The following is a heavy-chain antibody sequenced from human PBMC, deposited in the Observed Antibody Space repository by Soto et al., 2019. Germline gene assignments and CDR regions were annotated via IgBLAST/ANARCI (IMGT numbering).Heavy chain of an antibody. CDR3: AGWIQLQQYYYYGMDV. Sequence: PSETLSLTCTVSGSSISSYYWSYIRQPPGKGLEWIGYIYYSGSTNYNPSLKSRVTISVDKSKNQFSLKLSSVTAADTAVYYCAGWIQLQQYYYYGMDVWGQGTTVTVSS. D-gene: IGHD5-18*01. CDR1: GSSISSYY. V-gene: IGHV4-59*12. CDR2: IYYSGST. J-gene: IGHJ6*02.